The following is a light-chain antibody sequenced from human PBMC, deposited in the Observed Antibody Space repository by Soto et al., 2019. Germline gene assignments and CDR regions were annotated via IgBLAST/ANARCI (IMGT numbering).Light chain of an antibody. Sequence: DIQMTQSPSSLSASVGDRVTITCRASQSISNYLNWYQQKPGKAPKLLMYAASSLQSRVPSRFSGSGSGTDFTLTISSLQPEDFATYYCQQSYSTPRTFGQGTKVEIK. J-gene: IGKJ1*01. CDR3: QQSYSTPRT. CDR1: QSISNY. V-gene: IGKV1-39*01. CDR2: AAS.